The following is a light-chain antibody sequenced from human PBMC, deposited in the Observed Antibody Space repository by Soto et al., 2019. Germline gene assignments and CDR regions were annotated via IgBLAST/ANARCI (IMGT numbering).Light chain of an antibody. Sequence: ALTQPPSASGSPGQSVTLSCTGSSSDVGGYEHVSWYQQHPGRVPKPLIYDVSKRLSGVPDRFSGSKSGNTASLTVSGLQAEDEADYYCSSYAGSDNMIFGGGTKLTVL. CDR1: SSDVGGYEH. J-gene: IGLJ2*01. CDR2: DVS. V-gene: IGLV2-8*01. CDR3: SSYAGSDNMI.